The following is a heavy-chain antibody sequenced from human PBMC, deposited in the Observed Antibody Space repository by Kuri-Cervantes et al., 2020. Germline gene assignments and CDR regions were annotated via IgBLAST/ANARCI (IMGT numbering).Heavy chain of an antibody. CDR3: ARGPVRGRWFDP. D-gene: IGHD1-26*01. V-gene: IGHV3-7*01. J-gene: IGHJ5*02. CDR2: IKQDGSEK. CDR1: GFTFSSYW. Sequence: LSLTCAASGFTFSSYWMSWVRQAPGKGLEWVANIKQDGSEKYYVDSVKGRFTISRDNAKNSLYLQMNSLRAEDTAVYYCARGPVRGRWFDPWGQGTLVTVSS.